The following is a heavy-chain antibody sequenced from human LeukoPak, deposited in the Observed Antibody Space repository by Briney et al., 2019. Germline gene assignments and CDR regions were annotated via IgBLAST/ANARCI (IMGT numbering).Heavy chain of an antibody. Sequence: GGSLRLSCAASGFTFDDYAMHWVRQAPGKGLEWVSGVSWNSGSIGYADSVKGRFTISRDNAKNSLYLQMNSLRAENTAVYYCARGLSGTTDLSDYWGQGTLVTVSS. J-gene: IGHJ4*02. D-gene: IGHD1-1*01. CDR1: GFTFDDYA. CDR2: VSWNSGSI. V-gene: IGHV3-9*01. CDR3: ARGLSGTTDLSDY.